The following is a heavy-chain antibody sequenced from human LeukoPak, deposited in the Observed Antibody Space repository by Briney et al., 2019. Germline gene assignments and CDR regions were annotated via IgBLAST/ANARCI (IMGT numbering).Heavy chain of an antibody. D-gene: IGHD3-3*01. CDR3: ARDAHEDFWSGYYSDHAFDI. V-gene: IGHV4-59*01. Sequence: SETLSLTCAVYGGSFSRYYWTWIRQPPGKGLEWIGYIYYSGSTNYNPSLKSRVTISVDTSKNQFSLKLSSVTAADTAVYYCARDAHEDFWSGYYSDHAFDIWGQGTMVTVSS. CDR1: GGSFSRYY. J-gene: IGHJ3*02. CDR2: IYYSGST.